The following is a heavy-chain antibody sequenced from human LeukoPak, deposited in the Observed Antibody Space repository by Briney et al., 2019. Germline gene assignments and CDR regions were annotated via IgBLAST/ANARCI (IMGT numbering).Heavy chain of an antibody. D-gene: IGHD2-2*02. CDR3: ARQGYCSSTSCYMGGAYNWFDP. J-gene: IGHJ5*02. CDR2: IYTSGSN. V-gene: IGHV4-4*09. CDR1: GVSISSYY. Sequence: SETLSLTCTASGVSISSYYWSWIRQPPGKGLEWIGYIYTSGSNNYNPSLKSRVTISVDPSKNQFPLTLSSVTAADTAVYYCARQGYCSSTSCYMGGAYNWFDPWGQGTLVTVSS.